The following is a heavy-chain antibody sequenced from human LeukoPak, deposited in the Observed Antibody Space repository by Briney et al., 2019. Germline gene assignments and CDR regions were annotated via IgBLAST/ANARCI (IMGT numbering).Heavy chain of an antibody. CDR2: IYYNGNT. CDR1: GASISSSY. J-gene: IGHJ3*02. V-gene: IGHV4-59*01. Sequence: PSETLSLTCTVPGASISSSYWSWIRQPPGKRLEWIGYIYYNGNTNSNPSLKSRVTISADTSKNQFSLKLSSVTAADTAIYYCVRGNYDNRGYSNAFDIWGQGTMVTVSS. CDR3: VRGNYDNRGYSNAFDI. D-gene: IGHD3-22*01.